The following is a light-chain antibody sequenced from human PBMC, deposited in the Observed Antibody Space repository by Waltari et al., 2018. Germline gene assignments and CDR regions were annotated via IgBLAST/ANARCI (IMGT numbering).Light chain of an antibody. Sequence: QSALTQHPPAPGSPEQSITISCTGTSSDAGSYNLVSWYQQHPGKAPKLMISEVNERPSGGSSRFSGSKAGNTASLTIAGLQAEDEADYYCCSYAGSNTVLFGGGTKLTVL. CDR3: CSYAGSNTVL. J-gene: IGLJ2*01. CDR1: SSDAGSYNL. V-gene: IGLV2-23*02. CDR2: EVN.